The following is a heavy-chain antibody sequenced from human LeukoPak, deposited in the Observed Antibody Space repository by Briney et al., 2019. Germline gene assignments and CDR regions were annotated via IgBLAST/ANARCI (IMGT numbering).Heavy chain of an antibody. CDR1: GGSFTDYF. Sequence: SETLSLTCDVVGGSFTDYFWTWIRQSPGKGLEWIGEINDYTANTNYNPSLNSRVSISLEKSKNQFSLELRSVTAADTAVYYCARGRIAKIVVVHSFHYGMDVWGQGTTVTVSS. CDR2: INDYTANT. V-gene: IGHV4-34*01. CDR3: ARGRIAKIVVVHSFHYGMDV. D-gene: IGHD3-22*01. J-gene: IGHJ6*02.